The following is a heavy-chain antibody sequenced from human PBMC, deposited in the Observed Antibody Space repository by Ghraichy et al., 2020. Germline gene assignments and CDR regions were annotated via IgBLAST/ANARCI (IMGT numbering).Heavy chain of an antibody. CDR3: ARESF. CDR1: GFTFSMYW. D-gene: IGHD3-16*02. V-gene: IGHV3-7*03. Sequence: GGSLRLSCVASGFTFSMYWMSWVRQAPGKGLEWVANINLDGSEKYYVDSVKGRFSISSDNTKNSLYLQMNSLRAEDTAVYYCARESFWGQGSLVIVSS. J-gene: IGHJ4*02. CDR2: INLDGSEK.